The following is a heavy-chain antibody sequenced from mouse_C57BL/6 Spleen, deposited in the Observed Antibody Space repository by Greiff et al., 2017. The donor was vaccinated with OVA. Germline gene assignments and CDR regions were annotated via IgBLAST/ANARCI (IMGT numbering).Heavy chain of an antibody. D-gene: IGHD1-1*01. CDR1: GFTFSDYG. CDR3: ARDGSSYVDRAWFAY. J-gene: IGHJ3*01. CDR2: ISSGSSTI. V-gene: IGHV5-17*01. Sequence: DVQLVESGGGLVKPGGSLKLSCAASGFTFSDYGVHWVRQAPEKGLEGVAYISSGSSTIYYADTVKGRFTISRDNAKNTLFLQMTSLRSEDTAMYYCARDGSSYVDRAWFAYWGQGTLVTVSA.